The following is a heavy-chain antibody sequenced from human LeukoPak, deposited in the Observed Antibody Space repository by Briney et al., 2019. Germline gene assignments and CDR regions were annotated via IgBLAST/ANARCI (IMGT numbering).Heavy chain of an antibody. Sequence: SETLSLTCTVSGGSISSYYWSWIRQPAGKGLEWIGRIYTSGSTNYDPSLKSRVTMSVDTSKNQFSLKLSSVTAADTAVYYCATGVVPAAMDEYYYYYGMDVWGQGTTVTVPS. CDR1: GGSISSYY. CDR2: IYTSGST. CDR3: ATGVVPAAMDEYYYYYGMDV. J-gene: IGHJ6*02. V-gene: IGHV4-4*07. D-gene: IGHD2-2*01.